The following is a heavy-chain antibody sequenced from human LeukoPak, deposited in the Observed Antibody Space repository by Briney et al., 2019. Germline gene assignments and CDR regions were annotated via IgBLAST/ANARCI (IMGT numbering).Heavy chain of an antibody. CDR1: GYTFTDYY. V-gene: IGHV1-69-2*01. CDR2: FDPEDGGT. J-gene: IGHJ4*02. Sequence: GASVKVSCKASGYTFTDYYIHWVQQAPGKGLEWMGRFDPEDGGTIYAEKFQGRVTITADTSTDTAYMELSSLRSEDTAVYYCATAFSGGFGYWGQGTLVTVSS. D-gene: IGHD2-15*01. CDR3: ATAFSGGFGY.